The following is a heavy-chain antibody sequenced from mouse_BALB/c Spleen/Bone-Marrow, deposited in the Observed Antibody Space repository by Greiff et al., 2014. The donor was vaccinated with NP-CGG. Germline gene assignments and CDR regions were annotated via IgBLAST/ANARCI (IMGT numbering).Heavy chain of an antibody. CDR3: AIYYYGSSGFAY. J-gene: IGHJ3*01. CDR2: IDPANGNT. CDR1: GFNIKDTY. V-gene: IGHV14-3*02. D-gene: IGHD1-1*01. Sequence: VQLQQPGAELVKPGASVKLSCTASGFNIKDTYMHWVKQRPEQGLEWIGRIDPANGNTKYDPKFQGKATITADTSSNTAYLQLSSLTSEDTVVYYCAIYYYGSSGFAYWGQGTLVTVSA.